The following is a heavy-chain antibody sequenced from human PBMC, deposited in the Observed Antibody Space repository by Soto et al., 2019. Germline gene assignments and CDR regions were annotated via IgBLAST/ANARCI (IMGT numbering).Heavy chain of an antibody. D-gene: IGHD5-12*01. CDR1: GGSISSGGYY. Sequence: SETLSLTCTVSGGSISSGGYYWSWIRQHPGKGLEWIGYIYYSGSTYYNPSLKSRVTISVDTSKNQFSLKLSSVTAADTAVYYCARGRIKEMATIYFDYWGQGTLVTVSS. V-gene: IGHV4-31*03. CDR2: IYYSGST. J-gene: IGHJ4*02. CDR3: ARGRIKEMATIYFDY.